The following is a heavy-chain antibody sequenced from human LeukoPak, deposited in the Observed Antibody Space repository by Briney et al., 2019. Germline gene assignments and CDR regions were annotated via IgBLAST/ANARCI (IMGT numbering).Heavy chain of an antibody. CDR1: EYTFTGYY. CDR3: AKVTATTFDY. CDR2: IHPNRGNT. Sequence: ASVKVSCKASEYTFTGYYIHWVRQAPGQGLEWMGWIHPNRGNTNYAQEFQGRVTMTRDTSISTAYMELNRLTSDDTAVYYCAKVTATTFDYWGQGTLVTVSS. D-gene: IGHD2-21*02. V-gene: IGHV1-2*02. J-gene: IGHJ4*02.